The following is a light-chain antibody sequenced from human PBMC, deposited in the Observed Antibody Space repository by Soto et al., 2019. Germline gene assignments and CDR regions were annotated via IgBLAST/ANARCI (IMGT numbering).Light chain of an antibody. CDR3: QQYNNWPLLT. CDR1: QSVSSN. V-gene: IGKV3-15*01. CDR2: GAS. Sequence: EIVMTQSPATLSVSPGERATLSCRASQSVSSNLAWYQQKPGQTPRLLIYGASTRATGIPARFTGSGSGTEFTLTISSLQSEDVAVYYCQQYNNWPLLTFGPGTRVDIK. J-gene: IGKJ3*01.